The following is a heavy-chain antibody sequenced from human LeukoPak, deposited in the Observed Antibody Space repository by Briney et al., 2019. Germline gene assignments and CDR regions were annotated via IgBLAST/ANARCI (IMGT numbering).Heavy chain of an antibody. D-gene: IGHD3-10*01. CDR3: ARCPNPIKVDVLLWFGELGE. V-gene: IGHV1-58*01. Sequence: SVKVSCKASGFTFTSSAVQWVRQARGQRLEWIGWIVVGSGNTNYAQKFQERVTTTRDMSTSTAYMELSSLRSDDTAVYYCARCPNPIKVDVLLWFGELGEWGQGTLVTVSS. CDR2: IVVGSGNT. CDR1: GFTFTSSA. J-gene: IGHJ4*02.